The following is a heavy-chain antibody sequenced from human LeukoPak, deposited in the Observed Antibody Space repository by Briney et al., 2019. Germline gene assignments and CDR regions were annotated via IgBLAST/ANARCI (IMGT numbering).Heavy chain of an antibody. CDR3: ARFIAVADAFDY. V-gene: IGHV3-53*01. CDR2: IYSGGST. D-gene: IGHD6-19*01. CDR1: GFTVSSNY. J-gene: IGHJ4*02. Sequence: GGSLRLSCAASGFTVSSNYMSWVRQAPGKGLEWVSVIYSGGSTYYADSVKGRFTISRDNSKNTLYLQMNSLRAEDTAVYYCARFIAVADAFDYWGQGTLVTVSS.